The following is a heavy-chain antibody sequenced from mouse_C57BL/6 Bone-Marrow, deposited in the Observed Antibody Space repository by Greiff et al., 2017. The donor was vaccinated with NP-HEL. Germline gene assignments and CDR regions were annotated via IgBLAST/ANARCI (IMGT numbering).Heavy chain of an antibody. Sequence: VQLVESGPELVKPGASVKISCKASGYTFTDYYINWVKQRPGQGLEWIGWIFPGSGSTYYNEKFKGKATLTVDKSSSTAYMLLSSLTSEDSAVYVCARTGNYPAWFAYWGQGTLVTVSA. J-gene: IGHJ3*01. CDR1: GYTFTDYY. V-gene: IGHV1-75*01. D-gene: IGHD2-1*01. CDR3: ARTGNYPAWFAY. CDR2: IFPGSGST.